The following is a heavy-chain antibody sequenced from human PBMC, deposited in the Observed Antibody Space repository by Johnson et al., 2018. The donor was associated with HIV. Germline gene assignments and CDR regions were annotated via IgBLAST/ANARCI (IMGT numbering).Heavy chain of an antibody. CDR3: TRLPSGYSRDAFDI. J-gene: IGHJ3*02. CDR2: IYSGGNT. D-gene: IGHD5-18*01. CDR1: GFSVSRNH. V-gene: IGHV3-66*04. Sequence: VQLVESGGGLVQPGGSLRLSCGASGFSVSRNHMNWVRQVPGKGLEWVSVIYSGGNTYYADSVKGRFTISRDNSKNTLYLQMNSLRVEDTAVYYCTRLPSGYSRDAFDIWGQGTMVTVSS.